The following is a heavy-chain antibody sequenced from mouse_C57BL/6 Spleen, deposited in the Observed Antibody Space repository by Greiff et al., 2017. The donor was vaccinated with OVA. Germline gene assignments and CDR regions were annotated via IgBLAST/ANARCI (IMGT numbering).Heavy chain of an antibody. J-gene: IGHJ1*03. CDR2: IRLKSDNYAT. V-gene: IGHV6-3*01. CDR3: TGGIYDGYYVWYFDV. CDR1: GFTFSNYW. Sequence: EVQLQESGGGLVQPGGSMKLSCVASGFTFSNYWMNWVRQSPEKGLEWVAQIRLKSDNYATHYAESVKGRFTISRDDSKSSVYLQMNNLRAEDTGIYYCTGGIYDGYYVWYFDVWGTGTTVTVSS. D-gene: IGHD2-3*01.